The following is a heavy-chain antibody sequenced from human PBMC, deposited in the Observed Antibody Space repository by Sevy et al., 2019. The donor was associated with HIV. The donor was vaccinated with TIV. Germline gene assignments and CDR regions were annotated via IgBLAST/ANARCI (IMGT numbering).Heavy chain of an antibody. CDR2: ISSDGTTI. V-gene: IGHV3-48*03. J-gene: IGHJ4*02. Sequence: GGSLRLSCAASGFTFSSYEMNWVRQAPGKGLEWVSYISSDGTTIYYADSVKGRFTISRDNAQNSVSLQMNSLRAEDTAVYYCARDLDDNSGYYYGAIDYWGQGTQVTVSS. CDR3: ARDLDDNSGYYYGAIDY. CDR1: GFTFSSYE. D-gene: IGHD3-22*01.